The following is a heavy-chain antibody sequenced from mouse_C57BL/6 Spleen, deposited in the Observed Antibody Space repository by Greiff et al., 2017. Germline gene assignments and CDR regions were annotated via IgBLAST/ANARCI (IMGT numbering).Heavy chain of an antibody. Sequence: VQLKESGPELVKPGASVKISCKASGYSFTDYNMNWVKQSHGKSLEWIGVINPNYGTTSYNQKFKGKATLTVDPSSSTAYMQLNSLTSEDSADYCCGRQGYGAYWGQGTLVTVSA. CDR1: GYSFTDYN. CDR3: GRQGYGAY. D-gene: IGHD1-1*02. V-gene: IGHV1-39*01. CDR2: INPNYGTT. J-gene: IGHJ3*01.